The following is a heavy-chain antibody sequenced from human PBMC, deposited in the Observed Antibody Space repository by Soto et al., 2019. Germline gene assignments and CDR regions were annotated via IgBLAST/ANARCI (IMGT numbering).Heavy chain of an antibody. J-gene: IGHJ4*02. CDR3: ASSLLVGYGLEGESD. CDR2: ISAYNGNT. V-gene: IGHV1-18*01. CDR1: GYTFTSYG. Sequence: QVQLVQSGAEVKKPGASVKVSCKASGYTFTSYGISWVRQAPGQGLEWMGWISAYNGNTNYAQKLQGRVTMTTDTSPSTAYMEMRSLRSDDTAVYYCASSLLVGYGLEGESDWGQGTLVTVSS. D-gene: IGHD5-18*01.